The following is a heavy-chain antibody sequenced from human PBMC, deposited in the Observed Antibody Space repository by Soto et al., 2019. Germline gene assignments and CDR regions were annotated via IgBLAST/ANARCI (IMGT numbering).Heavy chain of an antibody. J-gene: IGHJ3*02. CDR1: GGTFSSYA. CDR2: VIPIFGTA. V-gene: IGHV1-69*01. Sequence: QVQLVQSGAEVKKPGSSVKVSCKASGGTFSSYAISWVRQAPGQGLEWMGGVIPIFGTANYAQKFQGRVTITADESTSTAYMELDSLRSEDTAVYYCAREADCRGGSFYSGGAFDIWGQGTMVTVSS. D-gene: IGHD2-15*01. CDR3: AREADCRGGSFYSGGAFDI.